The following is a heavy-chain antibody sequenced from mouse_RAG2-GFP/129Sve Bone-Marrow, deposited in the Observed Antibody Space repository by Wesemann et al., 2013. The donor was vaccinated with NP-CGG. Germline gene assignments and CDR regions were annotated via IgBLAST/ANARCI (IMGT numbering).Heavy chain of an antibody. V-gene: IGHV1-61*01. Sequence: GELVRPGSSVKLSCKASGYTFTSYWMDWVKQRPGQGLEWIGNIYPSDSETHYNQKFKDKATLTVDKSSSTAYMQLSSLTSEDSAVYYCARSGYYGSSPYAMDYWGQGTSVTVSS. D-gene: IGHD1-1*01. J-gene: IGHJ4*01. CDR1: GYTFTSYW. CDR3: ARSGYYGSSPYAMDY. CDR2: IYPSDSET.